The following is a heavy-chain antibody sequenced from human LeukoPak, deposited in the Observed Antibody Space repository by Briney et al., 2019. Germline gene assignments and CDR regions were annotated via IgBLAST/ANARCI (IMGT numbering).Heavy chain of an antibody. V-gene: IGHV4-59*01. Sequence: KPSETLSLTCTVSGGSISSYYWSWIRQPPGKGLEWIGYMYHSGSTNYNPSLKSRVTISVDTSKNQFSLKLSSVTATDTAVYYCARDLSGWPNWFDPWGQGTLVTVSS. CDR2: MYHSGST. CDR1: GGSISSYY. J-gene: IGHJ5*02. D-gene: IGHD6-19*01. CDR3: ARDLSGWPNWFDP.